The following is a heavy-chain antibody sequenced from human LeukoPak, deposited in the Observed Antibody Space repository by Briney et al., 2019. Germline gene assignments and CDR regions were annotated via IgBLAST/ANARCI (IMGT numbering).Heavy chain of an antibody. D-gene: IGHD2-2*01. J-gene: IGHJ4*02. CDR2: INHSGST. Sequence: PSETLPLTCAVYGGSFSGYYWSWIRQPPGKGLEWIGEINHSGSTNYNPSLKSRVTISVDTSKNQFSLKLSSVTAADTAVYYCARGGLYCSSTSCYRRRFDYWGQGTLVTVSS. V-gene: IGHV4-34*01. CDR3: ARGGLYCSSTSCYRRRFDY. CDR1: GGSFSGYY.